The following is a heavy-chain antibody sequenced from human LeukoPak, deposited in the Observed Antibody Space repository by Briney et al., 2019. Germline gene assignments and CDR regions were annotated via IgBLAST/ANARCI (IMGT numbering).Heavy chain of an antibody. CDR2: VYYSGST. CDR3: AGEGNYALEH. J-gene: IGHJ1*01. D-gene: IGHD1-7*01. V-gene: IGHV4-39*01. Sequence: SETLSLTCTVAGASISSSSYYWGRLREPPGKGLEGIGSVYYSGSTYYHPSLKSRFTISVHTSKNQFALKLSSVTAADTAVYYCAGEGNYALEHWGQGTLVTVSS. CDR1: GASISSSSYY.